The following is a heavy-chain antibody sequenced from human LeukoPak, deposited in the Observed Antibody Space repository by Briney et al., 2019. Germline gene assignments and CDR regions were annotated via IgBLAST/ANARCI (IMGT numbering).Heavy chain of an antibody. D-gene: IGHD4-23*01. V-gene: IGHV3-53*01. CDR2: IYSGGKT. J-gene: IGHJ4*02. Sequence: GGSLRLSCAASGFTVSSNFLSWVRQAPGKGLEWVSVIYSGGKTYYADSVKGRFTISRDNSKNTLYLQMNSLRAEDTAVYYCARGAARWNYFDYWGQGTLVTVSS. CDR1: GFTVSSNF. CDR3: ARGAARWNYFDY.